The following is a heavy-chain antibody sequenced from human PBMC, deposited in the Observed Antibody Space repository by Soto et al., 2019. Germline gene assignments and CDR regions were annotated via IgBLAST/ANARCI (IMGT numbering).Heavy chain of an antibody. J-gene: IGHJ4*02. CDR2: SSPRGDTI. Sequence: GSSLRLSFVASGFCLAKYPMNWVRLPPGKGLEWISYSSPRGDTIYYADSGEGRFTISRDNARNSLSLHMSSLRDEDSALYYCAKGPHTNVGWPYYFESWGQGVPVTVSP. V-gene: IGHV3-48*02. CDR1: GFCLAKYP. D-gene: IGHD6-19*01. CDR3: AKGPHTNVGWPYYFES.